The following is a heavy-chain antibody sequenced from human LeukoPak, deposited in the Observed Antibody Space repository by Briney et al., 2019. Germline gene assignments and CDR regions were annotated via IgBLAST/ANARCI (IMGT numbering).Heavy chain of an antibody. J-gene: IGHJ4*02. D-gene: IGHD4-23*01. CDR2: ISYDGSNK. CDR3: ARGGGNSADY. V-gene: IGHV3-30*04. CDR1: GFTFSSYA. Sequence: PGGSLRLSCAASGFTFSSYAMHWVRQAPGKGLEWVAVISYDGSNKYYADSVKGRFTISRDNSKNTLYLQMNSLRAEDTAVYYCARGGGNSADYWGQGTLVTVSS.